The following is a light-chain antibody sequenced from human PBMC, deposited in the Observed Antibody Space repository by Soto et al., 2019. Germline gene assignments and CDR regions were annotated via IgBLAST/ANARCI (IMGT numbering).Light chain of an antibody. V-gene: IGKV1-17*03. CDR1: QAIGYH. CDR2: SVS. Sequence: DIQMTQSPSALSASVGDTVTVTCRASQAIGYHLAWFQQQPGKVPQRLIYSVSTLHTGAPSRFSDSGSETDLPRTITHLQHEDFASYFCLQHYSSPPAFDGGT. J-gene: IGKJ4*01. CDR3: LQHYSSPPA.